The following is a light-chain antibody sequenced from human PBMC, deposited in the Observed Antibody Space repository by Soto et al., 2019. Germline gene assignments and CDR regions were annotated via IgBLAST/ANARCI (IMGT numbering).Light chain of an antibody. CDR3: QQYNNWPPCT. Sequence: EIVMTQSPATLSVSPGERATLSCRASQSVSSNLAWYQQKPGQAPRLLIYGASTRATGIPARFSVSGSGTEFTLTISSLQSEDFAVYYCQQYNNWPPCTFGQGTKLAIK. CDR1: QSVSSN. V-gene: IGKV3-15*01. J-gene: IGKJ2*02. CDR2: GAS.